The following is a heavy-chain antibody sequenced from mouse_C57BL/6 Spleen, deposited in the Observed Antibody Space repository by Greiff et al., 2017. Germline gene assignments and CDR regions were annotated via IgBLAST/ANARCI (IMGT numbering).Heavy chain of an antibody. CDR2: IHPNSGST. CDR1: GYTFTSYW. Sequence: QVQLQQPGAELVKPGASVKLSCKASGYTFTSYWMHWVKQRPGQGLEWIGMIHPNSGSTNYNEKFKSKAILTVDKSSSTAYMQLSSLTSEDSAVYYCARSLYDYVLYAMDYWGQGTSVTVSS. D-gene: IGHD2-4*01. CDR3: ARSLYDYVLYAMDY. J-gene: IGHJ4*01. V-gene: IGHV1-64*01.